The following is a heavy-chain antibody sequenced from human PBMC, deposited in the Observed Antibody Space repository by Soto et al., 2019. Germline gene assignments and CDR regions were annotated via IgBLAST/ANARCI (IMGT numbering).Heavy chain of an antibody. CDR2: IWYAGSKK. J-gene: IGHJ4*02. CDR1: GFSFRSHG. D-gene: IGHD4-17*01. Sequence: QVQLVESGGGVVQPGRSLRLSCAASGFSFRSHGMHWVRQAPGKGLEWVAVIWYAGSKKYYADSVKGRFTISRDNSKNTMDLEMNSLRAEDTAVYYCARDSSGVTTYFDSWGQGRLFTVSS. CDR3: ARDSSGVTTYFDS. V-gene: IGHV3-33*01.